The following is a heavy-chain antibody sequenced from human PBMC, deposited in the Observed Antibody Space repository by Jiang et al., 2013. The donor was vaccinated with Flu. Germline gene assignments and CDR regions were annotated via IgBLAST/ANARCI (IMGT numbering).Heavy chain of an antibody. D-gene: IGHD5-18*01. J-gene: IGHJ6*02. CDR3: NHVDTAMVNSVDYYGMDV. Sequence: GSGLVKPSETLSLTCAVYGGSFSGYYWSWIRQPPGKGLEWIGEINHSGSTNYNPSLKSRVTISVDTSKNQFSLKLSSVTAADTAVYYCNHVDTAMVNSVDYYGMDVWAKGPRSPSP. V-gene: IGHV4-34*01. CDR1: GGSFSGYY. CDR2: INHSGST.